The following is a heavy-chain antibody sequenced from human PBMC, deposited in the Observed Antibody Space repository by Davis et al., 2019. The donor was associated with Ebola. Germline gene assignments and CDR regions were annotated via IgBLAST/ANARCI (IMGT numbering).Heavy chain of an antibody. CDR3: ARGGNSIVVVPAAILYYGMDV. J-gene: IGHJ6*02. Sequence: AASVKVSCKASGYTFTSYYMHWVRQAPGQGLEWMGIINPSGGSTSYAQKFQGRVTMTRDTSTSTVYMELSSLRSEDTAVYYCARGGNSIVVVPAAILYYGMDVWGQGTTVTVSS. CDR2: INPSGGST. V-gene: IGHV1-46*01. CDR1: GYTFTSYY. D-gene: IGHD2-2*02.